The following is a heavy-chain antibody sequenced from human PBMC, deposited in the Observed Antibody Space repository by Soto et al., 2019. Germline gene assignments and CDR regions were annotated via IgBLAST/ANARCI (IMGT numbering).Heavy chain of an antibody. CDR2: VSNDGINE. CDR3: AGDFGSSPPLNLNTVGH. J-gene: IGHJ4*02. V-gene: IGHV3-30*03. CDR1: GFTFSSYS. Sequence: QVQLVESGGGAVQPGRSLRLSCAASGFTFSSYSMHWVRQAPGKGLEWVAIVSNDGINEYYSDSVKGRFTISRDNSKNTLWLQMNSLRDEDTAVYYCAGDFGSSPPLNLNTVGHWGQGTLVTVSS. D-gene: IGHD4-17*01.